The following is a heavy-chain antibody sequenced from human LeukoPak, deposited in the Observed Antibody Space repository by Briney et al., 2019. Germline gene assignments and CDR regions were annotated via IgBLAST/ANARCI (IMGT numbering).Heavy chain of an antibody. V-gene: IGHV3-33*01. CDR2: IWHDGSNK. Sequence: QPGGSLRLSCAASGSTFRNYGSHWVRQAPGKGLEWVAVIWHDGSNKFYADSVKGRFTISRDNSKNTLYLQMKSLRAEDTAVYYCARDAEAAARPPIGWLDAWGQGTLVTVSS. J-gene: IGHJ5*02. CDR1: GSTFRNYG. D-gene: IGHD6-6*01. CDR3: ARDAEAAARPPIGWLDA.